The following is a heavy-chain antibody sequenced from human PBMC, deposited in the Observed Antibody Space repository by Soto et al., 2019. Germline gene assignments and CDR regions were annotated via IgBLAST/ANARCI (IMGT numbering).Heavy chain of an antibody. Sequence: TLSLTCALSVYSISSCNWRSWVRQPPGKGLEWIGKIYHSGSTNYNPSLKSRVTISVDKSKNQFSLKLSSVTAADTAVYYCARVYMVRGTIIRYFDYWGQG. J-gene: IGHJ4*02. CDR3: ARVYMVRGTIIRYFDY. CDR1: VYSISSCNW. CDR2: IYHSGST. D-gene: IGHD3-10*01. V-gene: IGHV4-4*02.